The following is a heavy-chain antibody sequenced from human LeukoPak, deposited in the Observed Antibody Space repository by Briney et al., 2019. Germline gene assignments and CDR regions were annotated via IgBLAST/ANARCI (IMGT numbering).Heavy chain of an antibody. J-gene: IGHJ4*02. CDR2: ISGSSGST. Sequence: GGCLRLSCSVSGFTFRSDAINWVRQAPGKGLEWVSSISGSSGSTFYADSVKGRFTISRDNSKNTLYLQMNSLRAEDTAVYYCAKDYPDYWGQGTLVTVSS. CDR1: GFTFRSDA. V-gene: IGHV3-23*01. CDR3: AKDYPDY.